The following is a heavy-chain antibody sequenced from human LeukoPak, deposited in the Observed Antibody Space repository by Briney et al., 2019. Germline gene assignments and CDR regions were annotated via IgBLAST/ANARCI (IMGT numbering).Heavy chain of an antibody. CDR3: ARIKRPIIVVVVTTSYAFDM. CDR2: ISGTGGST. Sequence: GGSLRLSCAASGFTFTSYAMTWVRQVPGKGLEWVSAISGTGGSTYYADSIKGRFTISRDNSKKTLYLQMNSLRAEDTALYYCARIKRPIIVVVVTTSYAFDMWGQGTMVTVSS. CDR1: GFTFTSYA. D-gene: IGHD2-15*01. J-gene: IGHJ3*02. V-gene: IGHV3-23*01.